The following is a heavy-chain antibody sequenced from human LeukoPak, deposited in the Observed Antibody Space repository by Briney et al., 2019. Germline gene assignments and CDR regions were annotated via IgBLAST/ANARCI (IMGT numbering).Heavy chain of an antibody. D-gene: IGHD1-20*01. V-gene: IGHV1-2*02. J-gene: IGHJ4*02. CDR1: GYTFTVYY. Sequence: ASVKGSCKASGYTFTVYYMHWVRQAPGQGLEWLGWINPNSGDTNFAQKFQGRVTMTRDTSISTAYIELSRLRSDDTAVYYCARDLAGYNWNDAGFDSWGQGTLVTVSS. CDR2: INPNSGDT. CDR3: ARDLAGYNWNDAGFDS.